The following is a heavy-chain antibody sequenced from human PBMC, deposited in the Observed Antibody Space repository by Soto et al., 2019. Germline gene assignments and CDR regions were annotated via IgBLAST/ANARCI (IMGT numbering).Heavy chain of an antibody. V-gene: IGHV3-23*01. CDR2: MSGSGRST. CDR3: AKAVATIIDIDY. CDR1: GFTFSTYA. D-gene: IGHD5-12*01. J-gene: IGHJ4*02. Sequence: GGSLRLSCAASGFTFSTYAMSWVRQAPGKGLEWVSSMSGSGRSTFYADSVKGRFTIPRDNSKNTLYLQMNSLTAEDTAVYYCAKAVATIIDIDYWGQGTLVTVSS.